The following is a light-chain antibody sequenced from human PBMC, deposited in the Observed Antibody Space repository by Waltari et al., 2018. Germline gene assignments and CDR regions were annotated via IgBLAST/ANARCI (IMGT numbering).Light chain of an antibody. CDR1: ESVLFSSRNKNH. Sequence: DIVMTQSPDSLAVSLGERATINCKSSESVLFSSRNKNHLAWYQQKPGHPPKLLLYWASTRESGVPDRFGGSGSGTDFTLTISSLQAEDVAIYYCQQRSSLLPVTFGGGTKVEIK. CDR2: WAS. CDR3: QQRSSLLPVT. V-gene: IGKV4-1*01. J-gene: IGKJ4*01.